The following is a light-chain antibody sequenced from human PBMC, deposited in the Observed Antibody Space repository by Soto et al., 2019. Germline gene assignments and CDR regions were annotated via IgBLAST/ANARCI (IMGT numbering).Light chain of an antibody. J-gene: IGLJ2*01. V-gene: IGLV2-14*03. CDR3: SSYTGSSTLV. CDR2: DVS. Sequence: QSALTQPASVSGSPGQSITISCTGTSGDVGGYTYVSWYQQHPGKAPKLIIYDVSNRPSGVSNRFSGSKSGNTASLTISGLQAEDEADYYCSSYTGSSTLVFGGGTKLTVL. CDR1: SGDVGGYTY.